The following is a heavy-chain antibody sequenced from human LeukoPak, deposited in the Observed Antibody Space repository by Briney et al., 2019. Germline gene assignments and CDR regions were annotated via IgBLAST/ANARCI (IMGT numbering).Heavy chain of an antibody. CDR3: ARDLKWELPRNWFDP. CDR1: GFTFSSYW. J-gene: IGHJ5*02. V-gene: IGHV3-7*01. CDR2: IKLDGSQK. Sequence: PGGSLRLSCAASGFTFSSYWMSWVRQAPGKGLEWVANIKLDGSQKFYVDSVKGRFTISRDNAKNSLYLQMNSLRGEDTAVYYCARDLKWELPRNWFDPWGQGTLVTVSS. D-gene: IGHD1-26*01.